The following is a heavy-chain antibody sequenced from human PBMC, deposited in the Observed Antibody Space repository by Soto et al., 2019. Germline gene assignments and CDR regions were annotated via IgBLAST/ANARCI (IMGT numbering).Heavy chain of an antibody. CDR3: ARELIVGPAEYFQH. Sequence: EVQLVESGGALVQPGGSLRLSCAVSGFTFSNSWMSWVRQTPGKGLEWVANINQDGSEKYYVDSVKGRFTISRDNAKNSLYLQMNSRRAEDTAVYYCARELIVGPAEYFQHWGQGTLVTVSS. V-gene: IGHV3-7*01. D-gene: IGHD1-26*01. CDR2: INQDGSEK. CDR1: GFTFSNSW. J-gene: IGHJ1*01.